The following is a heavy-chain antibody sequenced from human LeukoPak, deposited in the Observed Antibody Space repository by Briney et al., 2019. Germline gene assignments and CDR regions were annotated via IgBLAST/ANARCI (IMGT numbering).Heavy chain of an antibody. V-gene: IGHV3-30*02. CDR3: AKLYGSGDSHGASLDY. CDR1: VFTFSSYG. J-gene: IGHJ4*02. CDR2: IRYDGSNK. Sequence: GGSLRLSCAASVFTFSSYGMHWVRQAPGKGLEWVAFIRYDGSNKYYADSVKGRFTISRDNSKNTLYLQMNSLRAEDTAVYYCAKLYGSGDSHGASLDYWGQGTLVTVSS. D-gene: IGHD3-10*01.